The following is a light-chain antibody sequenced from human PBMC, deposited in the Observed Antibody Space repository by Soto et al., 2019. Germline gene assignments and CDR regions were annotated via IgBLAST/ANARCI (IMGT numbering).Light chain of an antibody. Sequence: DIQMTQSPSSLSASVGDRVTITCQASQDISNYLNWYQQKPGKAPKLLIYDASNLETGAPSRFSGSGSGTDFTCTISSLQPEEIATYYCQQYDNLPRFGGGTKVEIK. J-gene: IGKJ4*01. V-gene: IGKV1-33*01. CDR1: QDISNY. CDR3: QQYDNLPR. CDR2: DAS.